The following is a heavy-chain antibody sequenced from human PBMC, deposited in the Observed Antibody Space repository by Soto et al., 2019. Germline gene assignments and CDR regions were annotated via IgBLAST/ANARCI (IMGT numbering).Heavy chain of an antibody. CDR1: SDSISSYD. Sequence: QVQLQESGPGLVRPSETLSLTCTVSSDSISSYDWIWIRQSPGNGLEWIGYTDYSGNTNYNPSLKTRVTISGDTSKNQFSLRLSSVTAAYTAVYYCARAVGDPLYYLDYWGQGTLVTVSS. D-gene: IGHD6-19*01. V-gene: IGHV4-59*08. CDR2: TDYSGNT. J-gene: IGHJ4*02. CDR3: ARAVGDPLYYLDY.